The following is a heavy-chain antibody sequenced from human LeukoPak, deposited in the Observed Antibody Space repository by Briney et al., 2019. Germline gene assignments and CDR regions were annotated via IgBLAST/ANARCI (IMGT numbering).Heavy chain of an antibody. CDR2: ISAYNGNT. D-gene: IGHD3-22*01. CDR3: AGGLYDSSGYYKDALDY. J-gene: IGHJ4*02. V-gene: IGHV1-18*01. CDR1: GYTFTSYG. Sequence: ASVTVSCMASGYTFTSYGISWVRQAPGQGLGGMGWISAYNGNTNYAQKLQGRVTMTTDTSTSTAYMELRSLRSDDTAVYYCAGGLYDSSGYYKDALDYWGQGTLVTVSS.